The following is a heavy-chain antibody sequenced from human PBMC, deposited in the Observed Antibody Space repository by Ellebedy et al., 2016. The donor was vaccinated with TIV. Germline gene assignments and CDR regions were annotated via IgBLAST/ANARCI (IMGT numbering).Heavy chain of an antibody. V-gene: IGHV1-18*01. CDR3: ARDPGFCSSTSCHRPMDV. D-gene: IGHD2-2*02. CDR1: GYTFTSYG. CDR2: ISAYNGNT. Sequence: ASVKVSXXASGYTFTSYGISWVRQAPGQGLEWMGWISAYNGNTNYAQKLQGRVTMTRNTSISTAYMELSSLRSEDTAVYYCARDPGFCSSTSCHRPMDVWGKGTTVTVSS. J-gene: IGHJ6*03.